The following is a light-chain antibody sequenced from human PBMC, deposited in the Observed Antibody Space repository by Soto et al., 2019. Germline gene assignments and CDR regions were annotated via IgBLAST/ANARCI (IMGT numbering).Light chain of an antibody. Sequence: EIVLTQSPGTLSLSPGERATLSCRASQSVSSSYLAWYQQKPGQAPRLLIYGASSRATGIPDRFSGSGSGTDVTLTISRLEPEDFAVYDCQQYGSSRTFGQGTKVEIK. CDR3: QQYGSSRT. V-gene: IGKV3-20*01. J-gene: IGKJ1*01. CDR2: GAS. CDR1: QSVSSSY.